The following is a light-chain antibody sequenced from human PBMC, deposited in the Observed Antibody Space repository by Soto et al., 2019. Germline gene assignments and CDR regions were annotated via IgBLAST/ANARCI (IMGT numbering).Light chain of an antibody. CDR2: DAS. Sequence: EIVLTQSPVTLSLSPGERATLSCRASQSFSSSYLAWYQQKPGQAPRLLIYDASIRATGIPDRFSGSGSGTDFTLTISRLEPEDFAVYYCQQYGSSSTFGQGTRLEIK. CDR1: QSFSSSY. J-gene: IGKJ5*01. V-gene: IGKV3-20*01. CDR3: QQYGSSST.